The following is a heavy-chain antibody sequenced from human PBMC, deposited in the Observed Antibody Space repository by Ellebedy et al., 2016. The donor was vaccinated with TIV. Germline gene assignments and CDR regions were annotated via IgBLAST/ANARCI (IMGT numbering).Heavy chain of an antibody. CDR3: ARDLSPLTDSSDWSFDY. CDR1: GYTFTNYG. Sequence: ASVKVSCKASGYTFTNYGINWVRQAPGQGLEWMGWISPYNDNTKYAQKLQGRVTMTTDTSTSTAYMELTSLRSDDTAVYYCARDLSPLTDSSDWSFDYWGQGTLVSVSS. D-gene: IGHD6-19*01. J-gene: IGHJ4*02. V-gene: IGHV1-18*01. CDR2: ISPYNDNT.